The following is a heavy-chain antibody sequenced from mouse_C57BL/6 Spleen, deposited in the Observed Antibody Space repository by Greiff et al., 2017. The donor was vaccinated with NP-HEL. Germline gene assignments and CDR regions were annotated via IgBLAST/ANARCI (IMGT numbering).Heavy chain of an antibody. CDR3: ARSAYYSNYYFDY. Sequence: EVQLQESVAELVRPGASVKLSCTASGFNIKNTYMHWVKQRPEQGLEWIGRIDPANGNTKYAPKFKGKATITADTSSNTAYLQLSSLTSDDTAIYYCARSAYYSNYYFDYWGQGTTLTVSS. V-gene: IGHV14-3*01. D-gene: IGHD2-5*01. CDR1: GFNIKNTY. J-gene: IGHJ2*01. CDR2: IDPANGNT.